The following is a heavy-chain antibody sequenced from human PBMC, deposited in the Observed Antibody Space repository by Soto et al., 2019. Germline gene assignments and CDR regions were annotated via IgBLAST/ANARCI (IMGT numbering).Heavy chain of an antibody. CDR3: ATRWCRTFDS. D-gene: IGHD2-21*01. V-gene: IGHV4-59*08. CDR2: IYYSGST. J-gene: IGHJ4*02. CDR1: GGSISSYY. Sequence: QVQLQESGPGLVKPSETLSLTCTVSGGSISSYYWSWIRQPPGKGLEWIGYIYYSGSTNYNPSLXGXAXIXXDTSKNQFSLKLSSVTAADTAVYYCATRWCRTFDSWGQGTLVTVSS.